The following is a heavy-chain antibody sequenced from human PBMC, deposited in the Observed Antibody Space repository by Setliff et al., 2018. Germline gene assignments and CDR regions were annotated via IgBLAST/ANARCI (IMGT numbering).Heavy chain of an antibody. J-gene: IGHJ6*03. V-gene: IGHV3-7*01. CDR3: AKGGPYYYYYMDV. CDR1: GFVVSNNE. CDR2: INQDGSGK. Sequence: LRLSCAASGFVVSNNEMSWVRQSPGRGLEWVANINQDGSGKYYVDSVKGRFTISRDNAKNSLSLQMNGLRAEDTSVYYCAKGGPYYYYYMDVWGKGTMVTVSS.